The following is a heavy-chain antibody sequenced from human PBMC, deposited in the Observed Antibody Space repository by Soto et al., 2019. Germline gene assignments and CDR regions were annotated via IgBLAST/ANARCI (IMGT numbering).Heavy chain of an antibody. CDR2: IVVGSGNT. CDR1: TFTFTSSA. D-gene: IGHD1-26*01. CDR3: ATHREGATYYFDY. V-gene: IGHV1-58*01. Sequence: SVKVSCKASTFTFTSSAVQWVRQARGQRLGWIGWIVVGSGNTKYAQNFQERVTITRDMPSGTAYLELSSLRSEDTAVYYCATHREGATYYFDYWGQGTLVTVSS. J-gene: IGHJ4*02.